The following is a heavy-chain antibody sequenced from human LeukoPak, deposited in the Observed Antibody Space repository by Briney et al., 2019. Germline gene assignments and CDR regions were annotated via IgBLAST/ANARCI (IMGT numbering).Heavy chain of an antibody. D-gene: IGHD3-22*01. V-gene: IGHV3-30-3*01. CDR1: GFTFSSYA. CDR3: ARDKTMIVVVTYYYGMDV. J-gene: IGHJ6*02. Sequence: GRSLRLSCAASGFTFSSYAMHWVRQAPGKGLEWVAVISYDGSNKYYADSVKGRFTISRDNSKNTLYLQMNSLSAEDTAVYYCARDKTMIVVVTYYYGMDVWGQGTTVTVSS. CDR2: ISYDGSNK.